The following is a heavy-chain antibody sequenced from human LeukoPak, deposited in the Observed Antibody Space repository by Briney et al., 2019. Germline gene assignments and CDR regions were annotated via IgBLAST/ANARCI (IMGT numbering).Heavy chain of an antibody. CDR1: GFTFSSYS. J-gene: IGHJ3*02. CDR2: VYGGAST. V-gene: IGHV3-53*01. CDR3: ARDQRDAFDI. Sequence: GGSLRLSCAVSGFTFSSYSMTWVRQAPGKGLEWVSLVYGGASTNYADSVKGRFTISRDNSKNTLYLQMNSLRAEDTAVYYCARDQRDAFDIWGQGTMVTVSS.